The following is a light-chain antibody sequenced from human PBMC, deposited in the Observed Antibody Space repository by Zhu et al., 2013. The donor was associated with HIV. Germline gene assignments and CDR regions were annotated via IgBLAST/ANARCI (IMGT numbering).Light chain of an antibody. CDR2: DNT. J-gene: IGLJ2*01. CDR1: TSNIENNY. V-gene: IGLV1-51*01. Sequence: QSVLTQPPSVSAAPGQKVNISCSGSTSNIENNYVSWYQHLPGIAPKLLIYDNTKRPSGIPDRFSGSKSGTSATLGITGLQTGDEADYYCGTWDSSLSAVVFGGGTKLTVL. CDR3: GTWDSSLSAVV.